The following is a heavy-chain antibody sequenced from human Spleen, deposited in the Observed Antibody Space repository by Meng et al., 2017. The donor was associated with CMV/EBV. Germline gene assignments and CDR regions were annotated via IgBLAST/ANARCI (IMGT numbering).Heavy chain of an antibody. J-gene: IGHJ6*02. Sequence: GGSLRLSCAASGFTVSSNYMSWVRQAPGKGLEWVSVIYSGGSTYYADSVKGRFTISRDNSKNTLYLQMNSLRAEDTAVYYCARAPLSEYQLPREHYYYGMDVWGQGTTVTVSS. V-gene: IGHV3-66*02. D-gene: IGHD2-2*01. CDR1: GFTVSSNY. CDR3: ARAPLSEYQLPREHYYYGMDV. CDR2: IYSGGST.